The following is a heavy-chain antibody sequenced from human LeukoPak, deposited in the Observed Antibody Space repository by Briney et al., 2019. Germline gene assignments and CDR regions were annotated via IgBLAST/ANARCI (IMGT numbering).Heavy chain of an antibody. D-gene: IGHD6-13*01. CDR2: IRYDGSNK. Sequence: PGGSLRLSCAASGFTFSSYGMHWVRQAPGKGLEWVAFIRYDGSNKYYADSVKGRFTISRDNSKNTLCLQMNSLRAEDTAVYYCAKDKTAAGRPPTNLDYWGQGTLVTVSS. CDR3: AKDKTAAGRPPTNLDY. J-gene: IGHJ4*02. V-gene: IGHV3-30*02. CDR1: GFTFSSYG.